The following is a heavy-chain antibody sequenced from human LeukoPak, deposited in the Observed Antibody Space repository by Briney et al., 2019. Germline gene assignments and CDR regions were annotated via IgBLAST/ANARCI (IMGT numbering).Heavy chain of an antibody. Sequence: GGSLRLSCAASGFTFDDYAMHWVRQAPGKGLEWVSGISWNSGSIGYADSVKGRFTISRDNAKNSLYLQMNSLRAEDTAVYYCAKSVAPYCSGGSCFDAFDIWGQGTMVTVSS. V-gene: IGHV3-9*01. J-gene: IGHJ3*02. CDR1: GFTFDDYA. D-gene: IGHD2-15*01. CDR2: ISWNSGSI. CDR3: AKSVAPYCSGGSCFDAFDI.